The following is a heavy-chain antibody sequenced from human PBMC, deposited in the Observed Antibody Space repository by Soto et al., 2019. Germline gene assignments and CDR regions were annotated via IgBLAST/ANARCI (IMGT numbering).Heavy chain of an antibody. CDR1: GYTFSGYG. D-gene: IGHD4-17*01. Sequence: QVQLVQSGAEVKKPGASVKVSCKASGYTFSGYGITWVRQAPGQGLEWMGWISAYNGNTKYAQKFQGRVTMTTDTSTSTAHMELRSLRSDDTAVYFCARSSRDYGDDGLSLGYWGQGTLVTVSS. CDR3: ARSSRDYGDDGLSLGY. J-gene: IGHJ4*02. CDR2: ISAYNGNT. V-gene: IGHV1-18*01.